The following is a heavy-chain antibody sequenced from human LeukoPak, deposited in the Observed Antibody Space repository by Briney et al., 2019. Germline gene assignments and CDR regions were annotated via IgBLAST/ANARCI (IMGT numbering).Heavy chain of an antibody. Sequence: GGSLRLSCAASGFTVSSNYMSWVRQAPGKGLEWVSAISGSGGSTYYADSVKGRFTISRDNSKNTLYLQMNSLRAEDTAVYYCAKDPIIAARPYYFDYWGQGTLVTVSS. V-gene: IGHV3-23*01. D-gene: IGHD6-6*01. CDR3: AKDPIIAARPYYFDY. J-gene: IGHJ4*02. CDR2: ISGSGGST. CDR1: GFTVSSNY.